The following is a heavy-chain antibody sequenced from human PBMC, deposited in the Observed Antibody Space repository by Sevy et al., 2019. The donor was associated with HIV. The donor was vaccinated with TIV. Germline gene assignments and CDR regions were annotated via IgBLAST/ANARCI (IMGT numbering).Heavy chain of an antibody. Sequence: GGSLRLSCAASGLTFSNYGMHWVRQAPGKGLEWVAVISYDGNNKFYADSVKGRFTISRDNSKNTLSLQMNSLRPEDTAVYYCAGYYNTADYYQRDLDYWGQGTLVTVSS. J-gene: IGHJ4*02. D-gene: IGHD3-22*01. CDR3: AGYYNTADYYQRDLDY. CDR1: GLTFSNYG. CDR2: ISYDGNNK. V-gene: IGHV3-30*03.